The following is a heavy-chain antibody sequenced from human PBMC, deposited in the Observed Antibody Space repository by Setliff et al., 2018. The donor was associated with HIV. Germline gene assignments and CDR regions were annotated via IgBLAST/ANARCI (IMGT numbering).Heavy chain of an antibody. V-gene: IGHV4-34*01. Sequence: SETLSLTCAVYGGSFSNYYWSWIRQPPGKGLEWLGEVNHSGNTNYNPSLKSRVTMSLDTSKNQLSLKVTSVTAADTAVYYCARGVGGDEVVPDYFDYWG. D-gene: IGHD3-16*01. CDR1: GGSFSNYY. CDR3: ARGVGGDEVVPDYFDY. J-gene: IGHJ4*01. CDR2: VNHSGNT.